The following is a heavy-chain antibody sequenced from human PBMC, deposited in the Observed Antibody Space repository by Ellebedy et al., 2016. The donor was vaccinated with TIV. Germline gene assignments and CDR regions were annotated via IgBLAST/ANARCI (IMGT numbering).Heavy chain of an antibody. J-gene: IGHJ3*01. CDR1: AGPLSGDY. CDR3: ARRPITIFGVTDAFDV. CDR2: FFHSGGT. Sequence: MPSESLSLTCTVSAGPLSGDYRRWIMQLPGNGLEWHGVFFHSGGTVYNPSLKNRVTISVDTSKTQSSLNLTSVTAADTAFYYCARRPITIFGVTDAFDVWGQGTMVTVSS. V-gene: IGHV4-59*01. D-gene: IGHD3-3*01.